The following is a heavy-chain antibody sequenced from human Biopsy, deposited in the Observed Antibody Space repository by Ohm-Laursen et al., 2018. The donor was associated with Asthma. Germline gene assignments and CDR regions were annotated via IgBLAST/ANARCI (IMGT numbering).Heavy chain of an antibody. CDR1: GFTFSAYG. Sequence: SLRLSCTASGFTFSAYGMHWVRQAPGKGLDWVAGISFDGSNKYFADSVEGRFTISRDNSQNTLYLQMNSLRVDDTAVYFCARAHSSGWTRGMDVWGQGTTVTVSS. CDR3: ARAHSSGWTRGMDV. J-gene: IGHJ6*02. D-gene: IGHD6-19*01. CDR2: ISFDGSNK. V-gene: IGHV3-30*03.